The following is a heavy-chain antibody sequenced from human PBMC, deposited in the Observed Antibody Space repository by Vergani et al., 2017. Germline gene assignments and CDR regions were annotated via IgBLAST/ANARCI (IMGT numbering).Heavy chain of an antibody. CDR3: ARDGGGYCSSTSCHGGYYYYYGMDV. D-gene: IGHD2-2*01. CDR1: GDSISSYY. V-gene: IGHV4-59*01. CDR2: IYYSGST. J-gene: IGHJ6*02. Sequence: QVQLQESGPGLVKPPGTLSLTCAVSGDSISSYYWSWIRQPPGKGLEWIGYIYYSGSTNYNPSLKSRVTISVDTSKNQFSLKLSSVTAADTAVYYCARDGGGYCSSTSCHGGYYYYYGMDVWGQGTTVTVSS.